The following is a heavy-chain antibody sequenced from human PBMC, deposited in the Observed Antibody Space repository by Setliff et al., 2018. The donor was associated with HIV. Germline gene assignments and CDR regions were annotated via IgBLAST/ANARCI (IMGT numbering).Heavy chain of an antibody. CDR2: IYTSGST. V-gene: IGHV4-61*02. CDR3: ARENGRTNYYYYYGLDV. J-gene: IGHJ6*02. Sequence: TLSLTCTVSGVSISSGTYYWSWVRQPAGKGLEWIGRIYTSGSTNYNPSLKSRVTISLDTSKNQFSLKLSSVTAADTAVYYCARENGRTNYYYYYGLDVWGQGTTVTVSS. CDR1: GVSISSGTYY.